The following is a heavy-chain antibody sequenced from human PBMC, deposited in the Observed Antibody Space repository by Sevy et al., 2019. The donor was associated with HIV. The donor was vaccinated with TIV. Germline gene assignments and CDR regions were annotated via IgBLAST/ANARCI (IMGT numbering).Heavy chain of an antibody. V-gene: IGHV3-21*01. Sequence: GGSLRLSCAASGFTFSSYSMNWVRQAPGKGLEWVSSISSSSSDIYYADSLKGRFTISRDNAKNSLYLQMNSLRAEDTAVYYCARGTTGTTRNLNFDYWGQGTLATVSS. D-gene: IGHD1-1*01. J-gene: IGHJ4*02. CDR1: GFTFSSYS. CDR3: ARGTTGTTRNLNFDY. CDR2: ISSSSSDI.